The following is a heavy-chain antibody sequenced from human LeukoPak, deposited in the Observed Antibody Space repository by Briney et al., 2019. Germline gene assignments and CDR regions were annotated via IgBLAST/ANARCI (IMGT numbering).Heavy chain of an antibody. J-gene: IGHJ4*02. Sequence: GGSLRLSCAASGFTFSSFEMNWVRQAPGKGLEWVSYISSGGTTIYYADSVEGRFTISRDNAKNSLYLQMNSLRAEDTAVYYCARDGGYSYGSFDYWGQGTLVTVSS. CDR1: GFTFSSFE. CDR3: ARDGGYSYGSFDY. CDR2: ISSGGTTI. D-gene: IGHD5-18*01. V-gene: IGHV3-48*03.